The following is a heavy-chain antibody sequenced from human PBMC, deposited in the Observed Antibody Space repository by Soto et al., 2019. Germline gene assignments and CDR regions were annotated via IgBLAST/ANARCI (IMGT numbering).Heavy chain of an antibody. V-gene: IGHV3-7*04. CDR1: GFSIITYW. D-gene: IGHD3-9*01. J-gene: IGHJ4*02. CDR3: VRAISGSFAL. Sequence: EVQLVESRGGLVQSGGSLRLSCDACGFSIITYWMNWVRQAPGKGLEWLASIKEDGSEKQYVDSVKGRFTIPRDNAKNSLYVQMNSLSEEDTAEYYCVRAISGSFALWGQGTLVIVCS. CDR2: IKEDGSEK.